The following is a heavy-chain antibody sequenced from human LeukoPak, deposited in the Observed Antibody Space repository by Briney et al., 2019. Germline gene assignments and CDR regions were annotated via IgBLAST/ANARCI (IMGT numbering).Heavy chain of an antibody. J-gene: IGHJ5*02. CDR1: GFTGSHNY. CDR2: THGSGGT. D-gene: IGHD4-17*01. V-gene: IGHV3-53*01. CDR3: IVFGDSNH. Sequence: PGGSLRLSCAASGFTGSHNYMSWVRQAPGKGLEWVSATHGSGGTYYADSVKGRFTISRDTSKNTLYLQINSLSVEDTAVYYCIVFGDSNHWGQGTLATVSS.